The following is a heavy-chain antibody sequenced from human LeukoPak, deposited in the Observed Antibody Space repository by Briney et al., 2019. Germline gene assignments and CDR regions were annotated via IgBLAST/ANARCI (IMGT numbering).Heavy chain of an antibody. Sequence: KPGGSLRLSCAASGFTFSDYYMSWIRQAPGKGLEWVSYISSSGSTIYYADSVKGRFTISRDNAKNSLYLQMNSLRAEDTAVYYCARDGTYYDFWSGYPSYYYYYMDVWGKGTTVTVSS. CDR1: GFTFSDYY. V-gene: IGHV3-11*04. D-gene: IGHD3-3*01. J-gene: IGHJ6*03. CDR2: ISSSGSTI. CDR3: ARDGTYYDFWSGYPSYYYYYMDV.